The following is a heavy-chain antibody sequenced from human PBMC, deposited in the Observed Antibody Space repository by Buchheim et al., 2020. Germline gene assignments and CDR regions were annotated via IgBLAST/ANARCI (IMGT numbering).Heavy chain of an antibody. V-gene: IGHV3-7*01. Sequence: EVQLVESGGGLVQAGGSLRLSCAASGFTFTTYWMSWVRQSPGKGLEWVANINQDGSELYYGESVKGRFTISRDNAKNPLYLQMNSLRAEDTAMYYCTSESCCQHLRDNYFDPWGRGIL. D-gene: IGHD6-13*01. CDR1: GFTFTTYW. CDR3: TSESCCQHLRDNYFDP. CDR2: INQDGSEL. J-gene: IGHJ5*02.